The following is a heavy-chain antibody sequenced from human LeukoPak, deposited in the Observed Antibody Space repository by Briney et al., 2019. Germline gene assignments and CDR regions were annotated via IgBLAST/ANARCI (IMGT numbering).Heavy chain of an antibody. Sequence: GGSLRLSCAASGFTFSSYEMNWVRQAPGKGLEWVSYISSSDTTIYYADSVKGRFTISRDNAKNSPYLQMNSLRAEDTAVYYCARDAYNLFDYWGQGTLVTVSS. D-gene: IGHD1-1*01. V-gene: IGHV3-48*03. CDR2: ISSSDTTI. J-gene: IGHJ4*02. CDR3: ARDAYNLFDY. CDR1: GFTFSSYE.